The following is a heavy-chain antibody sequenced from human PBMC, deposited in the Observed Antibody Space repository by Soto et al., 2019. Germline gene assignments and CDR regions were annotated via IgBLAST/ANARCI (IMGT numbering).Heavy chain of an antibody. Sequence: GESLKISCKGSGYSFTSYWIGWVRQMPGKGLEWMGIIYPGDSDTRYSPSFQGQVTISADKSISTAYLQWSSLRAEDTAAYYCARGFGYYDSSGYYYDFDYWGQGTLVTVSS. D-gene: IGHD3-22*01. CDR2: IYPGDSDT. V-gene: IGHV5-51*01. J-gene: IGHJ4*02. CDR3: ARGFGYYDSSGYYYDFDY. CDR1: GYSFTSYW.